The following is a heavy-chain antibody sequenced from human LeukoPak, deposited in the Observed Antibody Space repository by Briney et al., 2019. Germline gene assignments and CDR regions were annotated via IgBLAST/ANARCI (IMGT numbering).Heavy chain of an antibody. V-gene: IGHV1-2*02. CDR2: INPNSGGT. J-gene: IGHJ4*02. CDR1: GYTFTGYY. Sequence: ASVKVSCKASGYTFTGYYMHWVRQAPGQGLEWMGWINPNSGGTNYAQKFQGRVTMTRDTSTSTVYMELSSLRSEDTAVYYCARETTTYFDYWGQGTLVTVSS. CDR3: ARETTTYFDY. D-gene: IGHD2/OR15-2a*01.